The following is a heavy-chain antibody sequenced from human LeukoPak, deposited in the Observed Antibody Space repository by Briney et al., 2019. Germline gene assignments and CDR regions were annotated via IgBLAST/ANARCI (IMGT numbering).Heavy chain of an antibody. V-gene: IGHV1-69*06. D-gene: IGHD5-24*01. CDR2: IIPIFGTA. CDR1: GGTFSSYA. CDR3: ARDNSVRDEAWWFNP. Sequence: GASVKVSCKASGGTFSSYAISWVRQAPGQGLEWMGGIIPIFGTANYAQKFQGRVTITADKSTSTAYMELSSLRSEDTAVHYCARDNSVRDEAWWFNPWGQGTLVTVSS. J-gene: IGHJ5*02.